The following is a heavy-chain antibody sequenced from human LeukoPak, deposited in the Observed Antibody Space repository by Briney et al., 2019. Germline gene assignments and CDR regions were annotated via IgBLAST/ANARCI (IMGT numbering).Heavy chain of an antibody. Sequence: SETLSLTCTVSGGSISSYYWSWIRQPAGKGLEWIGRIYTSGSTNYNPSLKSRVTISVDTSKNQFSLKLSSVTAADTAVYYCARGDGVSDDQLFDYWGQGTLVTVSS. CDR2: IYTSGST. D-gene: IGHD2-8*01. J-gene: IGHJ4*02. CDR1: GGSISSYY. V-gene: IGHV4-4*07. CDR3: ARGDGVSDDQLFDY.